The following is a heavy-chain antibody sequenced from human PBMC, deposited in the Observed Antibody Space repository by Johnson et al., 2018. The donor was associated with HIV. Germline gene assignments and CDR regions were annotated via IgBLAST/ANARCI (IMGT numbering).Heavy chain of an antibody. CDR3: AREPPSYGSGSYFRAFDI. CDR1: GFTVSSNY. V-gene: IGHV3-53*01. CDR2: ISSRGSII. J-gene: IGHJ3*02. D-gene: IGHD3-10*01. Sequence: EVQLVESGGGLIQPGGSLRLSCVGSGFTVSSNYMSWVRQAPGKGLEWVSAISSRGSIIYYADSVKGRFTISRDTSKNTLYFQMNSLRVEDTALYYCAREPPSYGSGSYFRAFDIWGQGTMGTVSS.